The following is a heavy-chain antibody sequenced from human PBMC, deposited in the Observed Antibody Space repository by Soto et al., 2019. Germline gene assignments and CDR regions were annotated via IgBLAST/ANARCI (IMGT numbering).Heavy chain of an antibody. CDR2: IYYSGST. J-gene: IGHJ6*03. CDR3: ARASPFLELELYYYYMDV. CDR1: GGSISSGGYY. V-gene: IGHV4-31*03. Sequence: SETLSLTCTVSGGSISSGGYYWSWIRQHPGKGLEWIGDIYYSGSTYYKPSLKSRVTISVDTSKNQFSLKLSSVTAADTALYYCARASPFLELELYYYYMDVWGKGTTVTVSS. D-gene: IGHD3-3*01.